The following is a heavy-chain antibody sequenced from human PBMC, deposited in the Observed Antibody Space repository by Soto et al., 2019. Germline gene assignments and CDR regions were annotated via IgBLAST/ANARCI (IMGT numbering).Heavy chain of an antibody. CDR1: GYTFTSYA. CDR3: ARDSQSTQRGGAFDI. J-gene: IGHJ3*02. CDR2: INAGNGNT. V-gene: IGHV1-3*01. Sequence: ASVKVSCKASGYTFTSYAMHWVRQAPGQRLEWMGWINAGNGNTKYSQKFQGRVTITRDTSASTAYMELSSLRSEDTAVYYCARDSQSTQRGGAFDIWGQGTMVTVSS. D-gene: IGHD1-1*01.